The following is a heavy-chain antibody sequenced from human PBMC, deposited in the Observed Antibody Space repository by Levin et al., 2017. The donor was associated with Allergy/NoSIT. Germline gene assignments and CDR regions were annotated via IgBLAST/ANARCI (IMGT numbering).Heavy chain of an antibody. Sequence: GESLKISCAASGFTVSSNYMSWVRQAPGKGLEWVSVIYSGGSTYSADSVKDRFTISRDNSKNTLYLQMNSLRAEDTAVYYCARQVHADAFDIWGQGTMVTVSS. V-gene: IGHV3-53*01. CDR2: IYSGGST. J-gene: IGHJ3*02. CDR3: ARQVHADAFDI. CDR1: GFTVSSNY.